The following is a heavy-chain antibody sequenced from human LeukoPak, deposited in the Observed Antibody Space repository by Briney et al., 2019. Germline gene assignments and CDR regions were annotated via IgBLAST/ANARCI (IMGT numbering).Heavy chain of an antibody. CDR2: ISGLSTHI. CDR1: GFTFSSYW. J-gene: IGHJ4*02. Sequence: KPGGSLRLSCAASGFTFSSYWMNWVRQAPGKGLEWVSSISGLSTHIYYGDSVKGRFSISRDNAKNSVYLQMNSLGVEDTAIYYCGRAFPPLRTSSAGDLWGQGILVTVSS. CDR3: GRAFPPLRTSSAGDL. D-gene: IGHD3-16*01. V-gene: IGHV3-21*01.